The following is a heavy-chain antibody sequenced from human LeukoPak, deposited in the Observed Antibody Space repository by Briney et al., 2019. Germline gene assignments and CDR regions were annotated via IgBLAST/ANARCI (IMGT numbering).Heavy chain of an antibody. Sequence: PGGSLRLSCVVSGFTFSTYWMSWVRQAPGKGLECVATIKQDGSVKNYGDSVQGRFTISRDNAKNSLYLQMHSLRVEDTAVYYCAKRADSSAHSFDYWGQGTLVTVSS. CDR3: AKRADSSAHSFDY. V-gene: IGHV3-7*01. CDR2: IKQDGSVK. J-gene: IGHJ4*02. D-gene: IGHD3-22*01. CDR1: GFTFSTYW.